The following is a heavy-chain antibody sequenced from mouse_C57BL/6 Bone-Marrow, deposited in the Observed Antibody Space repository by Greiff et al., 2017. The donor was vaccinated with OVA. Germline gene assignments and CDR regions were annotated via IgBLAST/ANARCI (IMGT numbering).Heavy chain of an antibody. D-gene: IGHD2-5*01. V-gene: IGHV1-54*01. CDR1: GYAFTNYL. Sequence: VQLQQSGAELVRPGTSVKVSCKASGYAFTNYLIEWVKQRPGQGLEWIGVINPGSGGTNYNEKFKGKATLTADKSSSTAYMQLSSLTSEDSAVYFCARSACYSNPRDYWGQGTSVTVSS. J-gene: IGHJ4*01. CDR2: INPGSGGT. CDR3: ARSACYSNPRDY.